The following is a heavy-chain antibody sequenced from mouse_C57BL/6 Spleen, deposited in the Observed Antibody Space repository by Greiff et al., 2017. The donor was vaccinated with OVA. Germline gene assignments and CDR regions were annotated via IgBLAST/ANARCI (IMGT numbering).Heavy chain of an antibody. CDR3: AKEGPITTVVPYAMDY. J-gene: IGHJ4*01. V-gene: IGHV2-5*01. D-gene: IGHD1-1*01. Sequence: VQLQQSGPGLVQPSQSLSITCTVSGFSLTSYGVHWVRQSPGKGLEWLGVIWRGGSTAYNAAFMSRLSITKDNSKSQVFFKMNSLQADDTAINYCAKEGPITTVVPYAMDYWGQGTSVTVSS. CDR2: IWRGGST. CDR1: GFSLTSYG.